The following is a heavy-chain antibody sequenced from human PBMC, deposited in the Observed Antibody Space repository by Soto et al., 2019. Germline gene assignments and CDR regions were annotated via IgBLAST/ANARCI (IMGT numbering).Heavy chain of an antibody. V-gene: IGHV3-21*01. CDR2: ISGSSSYI. CDR1: GVSFSDYS. CDR3: ARSGEILQTFDS. J-gene: IGHJ4*02. D-gene: IGHD1-26*01. Sequence: AVGSLRLSCVVSGVSFSDYSMNWVRQAPGKGLEWVALISGSSSYIYYADSVKGRFTISRDNAKNSLFLQMDSLRVEDTAVYYCARSGEILQTFDSWGQGTLVTVSS.